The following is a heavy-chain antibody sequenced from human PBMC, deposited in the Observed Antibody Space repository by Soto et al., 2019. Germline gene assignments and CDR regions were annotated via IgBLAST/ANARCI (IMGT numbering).Heavy chain of an antibody. CDR2: ISAYNGNT. V-gene: IGHV1-18*01. CDR3: ARDREVYYYGSGRYSPGAP. J-gene: IGHJ5*02. CDR1: GGTFSSYG. D-gene: IGHD3-10*01. Sequence: ASVKVSCKASGGTFSSYGISWVRQAPGQGLKWMGWISAYNGNTNYAQKLQGRVTMTTDTSTSTAYMELRSLRSDDTAVYYCARDREVYYYGSGRYSPGAPWGQGTLVTVSS.